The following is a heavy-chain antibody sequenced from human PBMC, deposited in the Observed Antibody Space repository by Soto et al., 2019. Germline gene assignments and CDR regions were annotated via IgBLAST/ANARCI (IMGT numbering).Heavy chain of an antibody. Sequence: PSETLSLTCAVYGGSFSGYYWSWIRQPPGKGLEWIGDVYHSGSTNYNPSLKSRVTISVDKSKNQFSLKLMSLSAADTAVYYCGRLEGLATISYYFDYWGQGALVTVSS. CDR3: GRLEGLATISYYFDY. J-gene: IGHJ4*02. CDR2: VYHSGST. CDR1: GGSFSGYY. V-gene: IGHV4-34*01. D-gene: IGHD3-9*01.